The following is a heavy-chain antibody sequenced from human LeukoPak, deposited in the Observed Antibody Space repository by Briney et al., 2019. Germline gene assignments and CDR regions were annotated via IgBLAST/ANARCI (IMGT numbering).Heavy chain of an antibody. J-gene: IGHJ5*02. CDR2: INHSGST. V-gene: IGHV4-34*01. CDR1: GGSFSGYY. D-gene: IGHD3-22*01. Sequence: SETLSLTCAVYGGSFSGYYWSWIRQPPGKGLEWIGEINHSGSTNYNPSLKSRVTISEDTSKNQFSLKLSSVTAADTAVYYCASRGYDSSGYYELATGNWFDPWGQGTLVTVSS. CDR3: ASRGYDSSGYYELATGNWFDP.